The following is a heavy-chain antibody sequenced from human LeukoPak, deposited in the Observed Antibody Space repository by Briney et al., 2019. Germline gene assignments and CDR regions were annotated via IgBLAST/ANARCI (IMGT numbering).Heavy chain of an antibody. J-gene: IGHJ4*02. CDR1: GYAFTYYY. V-gene: IGHV1-46*01. D-gene: IGHD5-12*01. CDR3: ARDAFLSGSLSPIDY. Sequence: ASVKVSCKASGYAFTYYYIHWVRQAPGQGLEWMGIINTSGGSTSSAQKFQGRVTMTRDTSTSTVYMELSSLRSEDTALYYCARDAFLSGSLSPIDYWGQGTLVTVSS. CDR2: INTSGGST.